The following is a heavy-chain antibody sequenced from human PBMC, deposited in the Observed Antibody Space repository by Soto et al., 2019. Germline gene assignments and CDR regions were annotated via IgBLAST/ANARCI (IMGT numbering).Heavy chain of an antibody. D-gene: IGHD6-19*01. J-gene: IGHJ4*02. CDR3: STGYSSGRYFY. Sequence: GESLKISCKGSGYSFTSYWISWVRQMPGKGLEWMGRIDPSDSYTNYSPSFQGHVTISADKSISTAYLQWSSLKASDTAMYYCSTGYSSGRYFYWGQGTLVAVSS. CDR2: IDPSDSYT. CDR1: GYSFTSYW. V-gene: IGHV5-10-1*01.